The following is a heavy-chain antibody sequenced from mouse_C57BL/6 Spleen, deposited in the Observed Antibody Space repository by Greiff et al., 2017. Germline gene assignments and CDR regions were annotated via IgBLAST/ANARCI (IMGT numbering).Heavy chain of an antibody. V-gene: IGHV1-22*01. CDR1: GYTFTDYY. J-gene: IGHJ4*01. Sequence: EVQLQQSGPELVKPGASVKMSCKASGYTFTDYYMHWVKQSPGKSLEWIGYINPNNGGTSYNQKFKGKATLTVNKASSTAYMALRSLTAEDSAVSYGASGDYGSRYVGAMDYWGQGTSLTVSS. CDR3: ASGDYGSRYVGAMDY. D-gene: IGHD1-1*01. CDR2: INPNNGGT.